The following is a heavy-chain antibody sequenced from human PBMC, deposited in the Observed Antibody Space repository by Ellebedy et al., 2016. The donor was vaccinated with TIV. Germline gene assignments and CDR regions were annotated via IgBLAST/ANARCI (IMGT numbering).Heavy chain of an antibody. J-gene: IGHJ4*02. D-gene: IGHD7-27*01. CDR3: ASDWGVGDFDS. V-gene: IGHV3-74*01. Sequence: PGGSLRLSCVASGFTFSSYWMHWVRQIPGKGLIWVSHINNGGTRIRYADFAEGRFTISGEDATNTLYLQMDSLRAEDTAIYYCASDWGVGDFDSWGQGTLVTVSS. CDR2: INNGGTRI. CDR1: GFTFSSYW.